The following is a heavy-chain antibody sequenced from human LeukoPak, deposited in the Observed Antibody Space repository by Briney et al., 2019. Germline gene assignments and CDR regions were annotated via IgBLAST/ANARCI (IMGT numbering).Heavy chain of an antibody. CDR3: AVRDDILTGYDY. CDR2: FDPEDGET. J-gene: IGHJ4*02. D-gene: IGHD3-9*01. V-gene: IGHV1-24*01. Sequence: ASVKVSCKVSGYTLTELSMHWVRQAPGKGLEWMGGFDPEDGETIYAQKFQGRVTMTEDTSTDTAYMELSSLRSEDTAVYYCAVRDDILTGYDYWGQGTLVTVSS. CDR1: GYTLTELS.